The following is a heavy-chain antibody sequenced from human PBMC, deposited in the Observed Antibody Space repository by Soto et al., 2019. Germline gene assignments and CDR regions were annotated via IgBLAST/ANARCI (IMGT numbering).Heavy chain of an antibody. CDR3: ASLVDYDSSGYNL. Sequence: TLALTCTVSGGSISGGGYYCSWIRQHPGNGLEWIGYIYYSGRAYYNPSLKSRVTISLDTSKNQFSLELSSVSAADTAVYYCASLVDYDSSGYNLWGQGTLVTVSS. V-gene: IGHV4-31*03. D-gene: IGHD3-22*01. CDR1: GGSISGGGYY. CDR2: IYYSGRA. J-gene: IGHJ5*02.